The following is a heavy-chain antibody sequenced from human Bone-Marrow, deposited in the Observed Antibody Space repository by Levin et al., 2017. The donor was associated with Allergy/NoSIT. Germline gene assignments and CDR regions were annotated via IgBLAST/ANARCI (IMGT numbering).Heavy chain of an antibody. J-gene: IGHJ4*02. CDR1: GYTFTGYY. CDR3: ARRNSYELGY. V-gene: IGHV1-2*06. D-gene: IGHD3-3*01. CDR2: INPNSGGT. Sequence: GESLKISCKASGYTFTGYYMHWVRQAPGQGLEWMGRINPNSGGTNYAQKFQGRVTMTRDTSISTAYMELSRLRSDDTAVYYCARRNSYELGYWGQGTLVTVSS.